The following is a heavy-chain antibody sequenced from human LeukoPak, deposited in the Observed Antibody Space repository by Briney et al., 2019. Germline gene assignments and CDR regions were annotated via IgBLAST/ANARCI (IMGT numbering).Heavy chain of an antibody. CDR3: ARPQDFGLTGMNAFDI. CDR1: GGTFSSYA. J-gene: IGHJ3*02. V-gene: IGHV1-69*01. D-gene: IGHD7-27*01. Sequence: SVKVSCKASGGTFSSYAISGVRQAPGQGLEWMGGIIPIFGTANYAQKFQGRVTITADESTSTAYMELSSLRSEDTAVYYCARPQDFGLTGMNAFDIWGQGTMVTVSS. CDR2: IIPIFGTA.